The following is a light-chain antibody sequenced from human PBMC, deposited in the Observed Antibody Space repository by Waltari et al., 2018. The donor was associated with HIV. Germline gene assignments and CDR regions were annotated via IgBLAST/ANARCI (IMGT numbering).Light chain of an antibody. CDR1: SANIGNT. CDR2: RDN. Sequence: QSVLTQPPSASGTQGQRVTISCSGSSANIGNTVHWYQQLPGTAPKVLIFRDNQRPSGVPDRFSGSRSGTSASLDVSGLRSEDEANYFCAAWDDTLSGWVFGGGTKLTVL. V-gene: IGLV1-47*01. CDR3: AAWDDTLSGWV. J-gene: IGLJ3*02.